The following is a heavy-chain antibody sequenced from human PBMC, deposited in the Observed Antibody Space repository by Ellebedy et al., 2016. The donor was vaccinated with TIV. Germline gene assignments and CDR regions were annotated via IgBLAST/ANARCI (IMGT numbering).Heavy chain of an antibody. V-gene: IGHV4-39*01. CDR1: GGSMNSNDYY. D-gene: IGHD3-9*01. J-gene: IGHJ4*02. Sequence: MPSETLSLTCTVSGGSMNSNDYYWGWIRQPPGKGLEWLGNMFSGGTTYYSPSLKTRVTISVDPSKNQLSLNLRTVTAADKAVYYCARIDSWQPIDDWGQGILVTVSS. CDR3: ARIDSWQPIDD. CDR2: MFSGGTT.